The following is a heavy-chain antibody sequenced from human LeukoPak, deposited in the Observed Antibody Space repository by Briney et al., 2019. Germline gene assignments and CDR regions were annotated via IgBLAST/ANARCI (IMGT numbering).Heavy chain of an antibody. V-gene: IGHV4-4*07. Sequence: SETLSLTCTVSGGSISSYYWSWIRQPAGKGLEWIGRIYTSGSTNYNPSLKSRVTMSADTSKNQFSLKLSSVTAADTAVYYCVRGHGVWFGELHEFDPWGQGTLVTVSS. CDR3: VRGHGVWFGELHEFDP. CDR2: IYTSGST. D-gene: IGHD3-10*01. J-gene: IGHJ5*02. CDR1: GGSISSYY.